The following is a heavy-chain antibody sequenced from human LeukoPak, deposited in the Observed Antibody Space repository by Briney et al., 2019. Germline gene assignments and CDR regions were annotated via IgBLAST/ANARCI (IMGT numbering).Heavy chain of an antibody. CDR1: GGTFSSYA. V-gene: IGHV1-69*05. CDR2: IIPIFGTA. D-gene: IGHD3-22*01. Sequence: GASVKVSCKASGGTFSSYAISWVRQAPGQGLEWMGGIIPIFGTANYAQKFQGRVTITTDESTSTAYMELSSLRSEDTAVYYCARDVYYYDSSGYYTPYYFDYWGQGTLVTVSS. J-gene: IGHJ4*02. CDR3: ARDVYYYDSSGYYTPYYFDY.